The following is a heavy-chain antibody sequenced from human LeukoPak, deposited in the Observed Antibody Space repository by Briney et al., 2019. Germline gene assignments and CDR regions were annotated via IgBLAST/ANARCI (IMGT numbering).Heavy chain of an antibody. D-gene: IGHD6-13*01. CDR3: ARLRSNSFPDY. V-gene: IGHV4-59*01. J-gene: IGHJ4*02. CDR1: GGSISGYY. CDR2: IYYSGNT. Sequence: PSETLSLTCTVPGGSISGYYWTWIRQPPGKGLEWIGYIYYSGNTNYNPSLKSRVTISVDTSKNQFSLQLTSVTAADTAIYYCARLRSNSFPDYWGQGTLVTVSS.